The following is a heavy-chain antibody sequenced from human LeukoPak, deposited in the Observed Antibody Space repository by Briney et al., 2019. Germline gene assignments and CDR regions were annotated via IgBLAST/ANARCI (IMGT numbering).Heavy chain of an antibody. CDR3: ARDREWQYYYDSSGYYPNGFWFDP. CDR1: GFTFSIYS. CDR2: IGSSGNHI. D-gene: IGHD3-22*01. Sequence: NPGGSLRLTCAVSGFTFSIYSMNWVRQAPGKGLEWVSVIGSSGNHIYYADSVKGRFTISRDNAKNTLYLQMNSLRAEDTAVYYCARDREWQYYYDSSGYYPNGFWFDPWGQGTLVTVSS. V-gene: IGHV3-21*01. J-gene: IGHJ5*02.